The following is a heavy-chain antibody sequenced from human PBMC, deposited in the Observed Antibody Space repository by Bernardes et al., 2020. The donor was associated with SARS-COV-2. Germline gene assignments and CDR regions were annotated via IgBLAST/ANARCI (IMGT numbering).Heavy chain of an antibody. D-gene: IGHD2-15*01. V-gene: IGHV3-23*01. J-gene: IGHJ3*02. Sequence: GGSLSLSCAASGFTFSSYAMSWVRQAPGKGLEWVSAISGSGGSTYYADSVKGRFTISRDNSKNTLYLQMNSLRAEDTAVYYCAKDGGGCSGGSCYLPLAFDIWGQGTMVTVSS. CDR1: GFTFSSYA. CDR3: AKDGGGCSGGSCYLPLAFDI. CDR2: ISGSGGST.